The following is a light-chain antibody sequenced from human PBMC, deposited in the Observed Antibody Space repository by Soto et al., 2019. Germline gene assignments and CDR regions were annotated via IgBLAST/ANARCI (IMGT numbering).Light chain of an antibody. CDR3: QQYVGWT. V-gene: IGKV3-20*01. CDR1: QTISSDY. CDR2: CTS. J-gene: IGKJ1*01. Sequence: EIVLTQSPGTLSVSPGERATLSCRASQTISSDYLAWYQQKPGQAPSLLIYCTSSRATGIPDRFSGSGSGTDFTLTISRLEPEDSAIYYCQQYVGWTFGQGTRVEIK.